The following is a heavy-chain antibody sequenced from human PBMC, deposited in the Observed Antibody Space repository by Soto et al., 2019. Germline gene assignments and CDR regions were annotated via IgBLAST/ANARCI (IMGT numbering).Heavy chain of an antibody. CDR2: VNGGGDIT. CDR1: EFTFSSYS. D-gene: IGHD3-3*01. J-gene: IGHJ6*02. V-gene: IGHV3-23*01. CDR3: AGGHFGVTMDV. Sequence: EVQLLESGGGLVQPGGSLRLYCAASEFTFSSYSMIWVRQAPGKGLEWVSGVNGGGDITYYAESVKVRFSSNRDNSKNTLYLQMNSGRAADTAVFYCAGGHFGVTMDVWGQGNTVTVPS.